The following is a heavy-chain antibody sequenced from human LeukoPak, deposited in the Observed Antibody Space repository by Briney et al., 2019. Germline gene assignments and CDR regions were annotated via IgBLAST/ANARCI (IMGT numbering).Heavy chain of an antibody. D-gene: IGHD6-6*01. CDR1: GYTFTGYY. CDR2: INPNSGGT. Sequence: ASVKVSCNTSGYTFTGYYMHWVRQAPGQGLEWMGWINPNSGGTNYAQKFQGRVTMTRDTSTSTVYMELSSLRSEDTAVYYCARGGEQLGSVTYYFDYWGQGTLVTVSS. V-gene: IGHV1-2*02. J-gene: IGHJ4*02. CDR3: ARGGEQLGSVTYYFDY.